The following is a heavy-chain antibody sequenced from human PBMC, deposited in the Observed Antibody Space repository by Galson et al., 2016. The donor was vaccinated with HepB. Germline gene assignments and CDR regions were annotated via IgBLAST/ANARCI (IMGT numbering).Heavy chain of an antibody. J-gene: IGHJ4*02. D-gene: IGHD4-17*01. CDR3: ARDYGDYFTDY. V-gene: IGHV3-7*01. CDR2: ILQDGSEK. Sequence: SLRLSCAASGFTFSNYWMSWVRQAPGKGLEWVAYILQDGSEKYYVDSVKGRFTLSRDNARNSLYLQMNSLRAEDTAVYYCARDYGDYFTDYWGQGTLVTVSS. CDR1: GFTFSNYW.